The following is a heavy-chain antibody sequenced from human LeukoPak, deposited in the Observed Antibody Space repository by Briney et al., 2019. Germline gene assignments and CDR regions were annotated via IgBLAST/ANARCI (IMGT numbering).Heavy chain of an antibody. D-gene: IGHD2-8*01. CDR3: ARGGLMVYAVRVQNDAFDI. Sequence: SETLSLTCAVYGGSFSGYYWSWIRQPPGKXXXXXXXXXXSGRTNYNPSLKSRVTIXVDTSKNQFSLKLSSVTAADTSVYYCARGGLMVYAVRVQNDAFDIWGQGTMVTVSS. CDR2: XXXSGRT. J-gene: IGHJ3*02. CDR1: GGSFSGYY. V-gene: IGHV4-34*01.